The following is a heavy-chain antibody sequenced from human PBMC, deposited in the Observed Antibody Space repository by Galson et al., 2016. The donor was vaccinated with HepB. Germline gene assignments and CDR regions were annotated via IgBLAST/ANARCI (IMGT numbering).Heavy chain of an antibody. CDR3: TRVFDY. Sequence: SLRLSCAASGFRFSDHDMDWVRQAPGKGLEWVGRSRNKVTNFATEYAASVKGRFTISRDDSKDSLYLQMNSLKTEDTALYYCTRVFDYWGQGALVTVSP. CDR1: GFRFSDHD. V-gene: IGHV3-72*01. J-gene: IGHJ4*02. CDR2: SRNKVTNFAT.